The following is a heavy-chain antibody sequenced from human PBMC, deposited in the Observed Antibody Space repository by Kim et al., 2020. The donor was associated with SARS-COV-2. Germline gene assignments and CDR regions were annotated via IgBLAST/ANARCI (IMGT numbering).Heavy chain of an antibody. J-gene: IGHJ6*03. CDR2: INHSGST. CDR3: ARGTRQWLVRGPYYYYMDV. V-gene: IGHV4-34*01. D-gene: IGHD6-19*01. Sequence: SETLSLTCAVYGGSFSGYYWSWIRQPPGKGLEWIGEINHSGSTNYNPSLKSRVTISVETSKNQFSLKLSSVIAADTAVYYCARGTRQWLVRGPYYYYMDVWGKGTTVTVSS. CDR1: GGSFSGYY.